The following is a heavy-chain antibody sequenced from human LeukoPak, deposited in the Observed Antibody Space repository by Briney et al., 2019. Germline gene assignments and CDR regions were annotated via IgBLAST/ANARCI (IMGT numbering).Heavy chain of an antibody. CDR1: GFTFDDYT. Sequence: GGSLRLSCAASGFTFDDYTMHWVRQAPGKGLEWVSLISWDGGSTYYADSVKGRFTISRGNSKNSLYLQMNSLRTEDTALYYCAKDSGDCSSTSCYFDYWGQGTLVTVSS. J-gene: IGHJ4*02. D-gene: IGHD2-2*01. V-gene: IGHV3-43*01. CDR3: AKDSGDCSSTSCYFDY. CDR2: ISWDGGST.